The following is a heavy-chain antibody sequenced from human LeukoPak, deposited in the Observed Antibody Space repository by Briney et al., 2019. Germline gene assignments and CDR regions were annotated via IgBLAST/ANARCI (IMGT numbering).Heavy chain of an antibody. CDR1: EYTFTGYY. D-gene: IGHD5-18*01. J-gene: IGHJ4*02. V-gene: IGHV1-2*02. CDR3: ASGYRFGN. CDR2: INPSSGAT. Sequence: ASVKVSCKASEYTFTGYYMHWVRQAPGQGLEWMGWINPSSGATDYAQNFQGRVTLTRDTSISTAYMELSRLRSDDTAVYYCASGYRFGNWGQGTLVTVSS.